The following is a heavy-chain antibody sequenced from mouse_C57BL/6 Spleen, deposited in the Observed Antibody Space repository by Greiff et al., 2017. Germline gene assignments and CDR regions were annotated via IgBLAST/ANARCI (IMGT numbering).Heavy chain of an antibody. D-gene: IGHD1-1*01. J-gene: IGHJ1*03. Sequence: VQLQQSGPELVKPGASVKISCKASGYTFTDYYMNWVKQSHGKSLEWIGDINPNNGGTSYNQKFKGKATLTVDKSSSTAYMELRSLTSEDSAVYYCARTTVVEGYFDVWGTGTTVTVSS. V-gene: IGHV1-26*01. CDR2: INPNNGGT. CDR3: ARTTVVEGYFDV. CDR1: GYTFTDYY.